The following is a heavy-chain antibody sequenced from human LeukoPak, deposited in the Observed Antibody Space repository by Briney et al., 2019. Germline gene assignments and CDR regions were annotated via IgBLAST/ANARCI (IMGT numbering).Heavy chain of an antibody. D-gene: IGHD1-26*01. CDR3: ARDMYGGPSCFDI. J-gene: IGHJ3*02. V-gene: IGHV3-53*01. Sequence: QPGGSLRLSCAASGFTVSSNYMTWVRQAPGKGPEWVSIIYSGGTTYYADSVKGRFTISRDSSKNTLYLQMSSLRAEDTAAYYCARDMYGGPSCFDIWGQGTMVTVSS. CDR2: IYSGGTT. CDR1: GFTVSSNY.